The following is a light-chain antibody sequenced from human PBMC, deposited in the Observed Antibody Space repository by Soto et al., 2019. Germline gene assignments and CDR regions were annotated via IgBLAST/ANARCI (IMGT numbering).Light chain of an antibody. V-gene: IGLV2-8*01. Sequence: QSVLTQPASVSGSPGQSITISCTGTSSDVGGYDYVSWYQQHPGKAPKLIIYEINKRPSGVPDRFSGSKSGNTASLTVSGLQAEDEADYYCSSFAGSNNFPYVFGTGTKLTVL. CDR2: EIN. J-gene: IGLJ1*01. CDR1: SSDVGGYDY. CDR3: SSFAGSNNFPYV.